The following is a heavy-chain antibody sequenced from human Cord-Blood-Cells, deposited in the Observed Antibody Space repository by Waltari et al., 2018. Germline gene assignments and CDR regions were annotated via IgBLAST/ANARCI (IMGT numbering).Heavy chain of an antibody. CDR3: AREHIVVVTAIDY. Sequence: EVQLVESGGGLVQPGGSLRLSCAASGFTFSSYWMHWVRQAPGKGLVGVSRINRDGGRTSYADSVKGRFTISRDNAKNTLYLQMNSLRAEDTAVYYCAREHIVVVTAIDYWGQGTLVTVSS. V-gene: IGHV3-74*01. D-gene: IGHD2-21*02. CDR1: GFTFSSYW. J-gene: IGHJ4*02. CDR2: INRDGGRT.